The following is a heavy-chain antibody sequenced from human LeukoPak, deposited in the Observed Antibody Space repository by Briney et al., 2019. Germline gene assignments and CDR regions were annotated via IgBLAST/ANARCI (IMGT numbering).Heavy chain of an antibody. Sequence: GGSLRLSCAASGFTFSSYSMNWVRQAPGKGLEWVSSISSSSSYIYYADSVKGRFTISRDNAKNSLYLQMNSLRAEDTAVYYCARSSLEWLPRSWFDPWGQGTLVTVSS. V-gene: IGHV3-21*01. D-gene: IGHD3-3*01. CDR3: ARSSLEWLPRSWFDP. CDR1: GFTFSSYS. J-gene: IGHJ5*02. CDR2: ISSSSSYI.